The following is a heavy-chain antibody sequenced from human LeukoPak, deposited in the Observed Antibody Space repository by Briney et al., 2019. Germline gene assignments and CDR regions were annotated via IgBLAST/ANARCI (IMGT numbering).Heavy chain of an antibody. D-gene: IGHD3-10*01. CDR2: INHSGST. CDR1: GVSFSGYY. J-gene: IGHJ4*02. CDR3: ARAPYYYGSGSYS. Sequence: PSETLSLTCAVYGVSFSGYYWSWIRQPPGKGLEWIGEINHSGSTNYNPSLKSRVTISVDTSKNQFSLKLSSVTAADTAVYYCARAPYYYGSGSYSWGQGTLVTVSS. V-gene: IGHV4-34*01.